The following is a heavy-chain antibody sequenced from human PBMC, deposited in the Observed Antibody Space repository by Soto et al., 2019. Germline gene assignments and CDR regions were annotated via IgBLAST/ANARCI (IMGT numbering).Heavy chain of an antibody. Sequence: PGGSLRLSCAASGFTFSSYAMHWVRQAPGKGLEWVAVISYDGSNKYYADSVKGRFTISRDNSKNTLYLQMNSLRAEDTAVYYCARDSAGLRFLEWLLENYYYYGMDVWGQGITVTVSS. CDR2: ISYDGSNK. D-gene: IGHD3-3*01. CDR1: GFTFSSYA. J-gene: IGHJ6*02. V-gene: IGHV3-30-3*01. CDR3: ARDSAGLRFLEWLLENYYYYGMDV.